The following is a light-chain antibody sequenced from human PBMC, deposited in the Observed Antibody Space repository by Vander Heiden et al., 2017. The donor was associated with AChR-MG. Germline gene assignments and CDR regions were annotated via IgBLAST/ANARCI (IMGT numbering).Light chain of an antibody. CDR3: QSADSSGTYVV. CDR2: KDS. CDR1: ACPKQY. Sequence: SYELTQPPAVSVSPGPTARITCSGDACPKQYAYWYQQKQGQAPVLVIYKDSERPSGIPERFSGSSSGTTVTLTISGVQAEDEADYYCQSADSSGTYVVFGGGTKLTVL. J-gene: IGLJ2*01. V-gene: IGLV3-25*03.